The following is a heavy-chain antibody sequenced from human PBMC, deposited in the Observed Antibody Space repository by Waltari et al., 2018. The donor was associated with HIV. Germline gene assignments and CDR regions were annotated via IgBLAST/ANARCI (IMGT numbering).Heavy chain of an antibody. CDR2: IKQDGNEK. J-gene: IGHJ4*02. V-gene: IGHV3-7*01. D-gene: IGHD1-26*01. Sequence: EVQLVETGGALVQPGGSLRVSCVASGFTFSKYWMPWVRRAPGKGRGWVANIKQDGNEKNYLDSVKGRFTISRDNAKNSLYLQMNNLRDEDSATYYCARAYSGTYRIGDYWGQGTLVTVSS. CDR1: GFTFSKYW. CDR3: ARAYSGTYRIGDY.